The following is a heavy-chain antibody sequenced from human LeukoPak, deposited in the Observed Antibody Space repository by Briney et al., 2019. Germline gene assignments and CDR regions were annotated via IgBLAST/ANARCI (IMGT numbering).Heavy chain of an antibody. D-gene: IGHD2-15*01. CDR1: GGTFSSYA. CDR3: ARDPGLGYCSGGSCYNPRPKYFQR. V-gene: IGHV1-69*04. CDR2: IIPILGIA. Sequence: ASVKVSCKASGGTFSSYAISWVRQAPGQGLEWMGRIIPILGIANYAQKFQGRVTITADKSTSTAYMELSSLRSEDTAVYYCARDPGLGYCSGGSCYNPRPKYFQRWGQGTLVTVSS. J-gene: IGHJ1*01.